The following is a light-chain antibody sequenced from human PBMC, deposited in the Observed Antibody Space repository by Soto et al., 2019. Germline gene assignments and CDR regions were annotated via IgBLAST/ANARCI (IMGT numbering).Light chain of an antibody. CDR3: QVEA. Sequence: EIVLTQSPGTLSLSPGERATLSCRASQSVSSSYLAWYQQKPGQAPRLLIYGASSRATGIPDRFSGSGSGTDFTLTISGLEPEDFAVYYCQVEAFGPGTKVDIK. CDR1: QSVSSSY. V-gene: IGKV3-20*01. CDR2: GAS. J-gene: IGKJ3*01.